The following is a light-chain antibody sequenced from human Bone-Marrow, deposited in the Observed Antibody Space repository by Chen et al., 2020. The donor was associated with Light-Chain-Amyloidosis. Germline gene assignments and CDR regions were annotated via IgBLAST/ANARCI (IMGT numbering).Light chain of an antibody. CDR3: CSYAGSSTLV. J-gene: IGLJ2*01. CDR1: RSDVGSYNL. CDR2: EVT. V-gene: IGLV2-23*02. Sequence: QSALTQPASVSGSPGQSITISCTGTRSDVGSYNLVPWYQQHPGKAPQLMIYEVTKRPSGVSNRFSGSKSGNTASLTISGLQTEDEADYYCCSYAGSSTLVFGGGTKLTVL.